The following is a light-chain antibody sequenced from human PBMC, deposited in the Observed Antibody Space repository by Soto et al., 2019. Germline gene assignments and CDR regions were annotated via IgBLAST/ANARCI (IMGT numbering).Light chain of an antibody. J-gene: IGKJ1*01. CDR2: GAS. Sequence: EIVLTQSPGTLSLSPGERATLSCRASQSVRSSYLAWYQQKPGQAPRLLIYGASNRATGSPDRFSGSGSGTDFTLTISRLEPEDSAVYYCHQYDTSSWTFGQGTKVEIK. CDR1: QSVRSSY. CDR3: HQYDTSSWT. V-gene: IGKV3-20*01.